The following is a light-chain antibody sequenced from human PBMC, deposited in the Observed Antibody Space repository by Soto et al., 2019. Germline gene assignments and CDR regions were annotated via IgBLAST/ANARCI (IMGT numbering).Light chain of an antibody. V-gene: IGKV1-5*01. J-gene: IGKJ1*01. CDR3: QQYNSYSWT. Sequence: IQMTKSPSTLTASVGDRVTTTCRASQSISSWLAWYQQKPGKAPKLLIYDVSSLESGVPSRFSGSGSGTEFTLTISSLQPDDFATYYCQQYNSYSWTFGQGTKVDIK. CDR2: DVS. CDR1: QSISSW.